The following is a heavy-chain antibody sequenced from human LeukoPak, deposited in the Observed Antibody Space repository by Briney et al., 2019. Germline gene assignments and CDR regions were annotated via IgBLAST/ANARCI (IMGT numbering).Heavy chain of an antibody. CDR3: ARHRAGPFDY. Sequence: NTSETLSLTCTVSGGSISSSSYYWGWIRQPPGKGLEWIGTIYYSGGTYYNPSLKSRVTISVDTSKNQFSLKLSSVTAADTAVYYCARHRAGPFDYWGQGTLVTVSS. CDR1: GGSISSSSYY. CDR2: IYYSGGT. D-gene: IGHD6-13*01. V-gene: IGHV4-39*01. J-gene: IGHJ4*02.